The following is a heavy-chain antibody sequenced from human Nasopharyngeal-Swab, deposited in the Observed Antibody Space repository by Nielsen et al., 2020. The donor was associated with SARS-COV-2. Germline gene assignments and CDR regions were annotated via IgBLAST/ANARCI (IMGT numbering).Heavy chain of an antibody. CDR2: INPYSGDT. Sequence: ASVKVSCKTSGYTFTDYYIHWVRQVPGQGLEWVGCINPYSGDTKYAQKFQGRVTVTRDTYRSTAYIELSRLRSDDTAVYYCARDYYDNYDSDYWGQGTLVTVSS. J-gene: IGHJ4*02. CDR1: GYTFTDYY. V-gene: IGHV1-2*02. CDR3: ARDYYDNYDSDY. D-gene: IGHD3-22*01.